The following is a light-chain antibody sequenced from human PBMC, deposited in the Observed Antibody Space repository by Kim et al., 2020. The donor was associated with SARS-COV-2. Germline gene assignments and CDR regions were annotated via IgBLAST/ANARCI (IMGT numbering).Light chain of an antibody. J-gene: IGKJ1*01. CDR2: DAT. CDR3: QQTCTSWT. Sequence: SASVGDRVTTAWRSRQRITNYVHCHQQQPGKATNLLIDDATSVQGGVPTWFSGSGSGTDFTLTISRLHPEYFATYYCQQTCTSWTFGPGTKVDIK. CDR1: QRITNY. V-gene: IGKV1-39*01.